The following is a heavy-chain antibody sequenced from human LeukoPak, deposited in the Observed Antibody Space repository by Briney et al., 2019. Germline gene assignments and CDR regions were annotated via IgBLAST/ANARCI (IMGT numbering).Heavy chain of an antibody. CDR2: INPNSGGT. CDR1: GYTLTGYY. V-gene: IGHV1-2*02. D-gene: IGHD3-10*01. Sequence: ASVKVSCKASGYTLTGYYMHWVRQAPGQGLEWMGWINPNSGGTNYAQKFQGRVTMTRDTSISTAYMELSRLRSDDTAVYYCARGIRITMVRGVIITGEFDPWGQGTLVTVSS. CDR3: ARGIRITMVRGVIITGEFDP. J-gene: IGHJ5*02.